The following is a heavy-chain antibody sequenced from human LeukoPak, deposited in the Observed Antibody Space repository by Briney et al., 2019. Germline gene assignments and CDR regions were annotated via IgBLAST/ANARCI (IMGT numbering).Heavy chain of an antibody. CDR2: VNPNTGGT. J-gene: IGHJ4*02. CDR1: GYSFTGYY. Sequence: ASVKVSCKASGYSFTGYYINWVRQAPGQAPEWVGWVNPNTGGTRYAQKFQGRVTMTRDTFITTAFMELRGLTFDDTAVFYCVREAGPPDWGQGTLVTVSS. V-gene: IGHV1-2*02. CDR3: VREAGPPD.